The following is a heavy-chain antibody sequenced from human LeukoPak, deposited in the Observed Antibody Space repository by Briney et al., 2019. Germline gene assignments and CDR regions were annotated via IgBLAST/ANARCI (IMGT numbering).Heavy chain of an antibody. J-gene: IGHJ4*02. V-gene: IGHV3-74*03. CDR1: GFTFTDYW. CDR2: INSYGST. Sequence: GGSLSLSCAASGFTFTDYWMPWVRQAPGKGLVWVSHINSYGSTTYADSVKGRFTISRDNAKNTVYLQMNSLRADDTAVYYCAREHWGYVFDYWGQGILVTVSS. D-gene: IGHD7-27*01. CDR3: AREHWGYVFDY.